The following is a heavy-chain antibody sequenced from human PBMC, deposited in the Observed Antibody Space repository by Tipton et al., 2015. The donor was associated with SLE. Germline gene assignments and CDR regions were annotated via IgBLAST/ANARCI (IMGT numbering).Heavy chain of an antibody. CDR3: ARGGRGAKTDY. V-gene: IGHV4-61*08. CDR2: IYYSGST. Sequence: TLSLTCTVSGDSISSGGYYWSWIRQHPGKGLEWIGYIYYSGSTNYNPSLKSRVTISVDTSKNQFSLKLSSVTAADTAVYYCARGGRGAKTDYWGQGTLVTVSS. J-gene: IGHJ4*02. CDR1: GDSISSGGYY. D-gene: IGHD3-10*01.